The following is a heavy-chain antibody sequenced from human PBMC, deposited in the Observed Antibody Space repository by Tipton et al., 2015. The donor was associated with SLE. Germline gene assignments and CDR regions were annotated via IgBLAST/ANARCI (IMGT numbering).Heavy chain of an antibody. J-gene: IGHJ4*02. CDR1: GASISSHY. D-gene: IGHD6-19*01. CDR2: IYYSGST. CDR3: ATSHERHSSGCTFDY. Sequence: TLSLTCTVSGASISSHYWSWIRQPPGKGLEWIGYIYYSGSTNYNPSLKSRVTISVDTSKNQFSLKLNSVTAADTAVYYCATSHERHSSGCTFDYWGQGTLITVSS. V-gene: IGHV4-59*11.